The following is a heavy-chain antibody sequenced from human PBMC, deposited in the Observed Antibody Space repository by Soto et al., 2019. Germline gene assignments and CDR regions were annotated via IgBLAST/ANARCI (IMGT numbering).Heavy chain of an antibody. CDR3: ARDQIPGPPDYCDY. Sequence: QVQLVESGGDVVQPGRSLRLSCAASGFAFSSYAMHWVRQAPGKGLERVAVISYNGDTTYYSESVKGRFTISRDNSKNTLYLQMNSLRAEDTAVYYCARDQIPGPPDYCDYWGQGTLVTVSS. J-gene: IGHJ4*02. CDR1: GFAFSSYA. CDR2: ISYNGDTT. V-gene: IGHV3-30-3*01.